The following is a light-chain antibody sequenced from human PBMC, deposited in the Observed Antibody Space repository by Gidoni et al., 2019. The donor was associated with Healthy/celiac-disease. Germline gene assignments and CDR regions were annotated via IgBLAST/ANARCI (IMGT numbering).Light chain of an antibody. CDR1: QGISSY. J-gene: IGKJ4*02. CDR3: QQLNSYPLT. CDR2: SAY. Sequence: IQLTQSPSFLSASVGDRVTITCWASQGISSYLAWYQQKPGKAPKLLIYSAYTLQSGVPSRFSGSGSGTEFTLTISSLQPEDFATYYCQQLNSYPLTFXGXTKVEIK. V-gene: IGKV1-9*01.